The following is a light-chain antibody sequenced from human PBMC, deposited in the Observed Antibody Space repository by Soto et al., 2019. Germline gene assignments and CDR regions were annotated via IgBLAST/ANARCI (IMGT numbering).Light chain of an antibody. CDR1: QSVSSSY. J-gene: IGKJ5*01. Sequence: EIVLTQSPGTLSLSPGERATLSCRASQSVSSSYLAWYQQKPGQAPRLLIYGASSRATGIPDRFSGSGSGTDSTLTISILEPEDFAVYYCQQYGSSPPITFGQGTRLEIK. V-gene: IGKV3-20*01. CDR2: GAS. CDR3: QQYGSSPPIT.